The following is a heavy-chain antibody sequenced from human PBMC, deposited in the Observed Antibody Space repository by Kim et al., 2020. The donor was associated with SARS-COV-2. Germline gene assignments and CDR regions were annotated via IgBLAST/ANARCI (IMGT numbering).Heavy chain of an antibody. V-gene: IGHV4-61*01. CDR1: GGSVSSGSYY. Sequence: SETLSLTCTVSGGSVSSGSYYWSWIRQPPGKGLEWIGYIYYSGSTNYNPSLKSRVTISVDTSKNQFSLKLSSVTAADTAVYYCARERGDIVVVVAATPPSFDYWGQGTLVTVSS. D-gene: IGHD2-15*01. J-gene: IGHJ4*02. CDR3: ARERGDIVVVVAATPPSFDY. CDR2: IYYSGST.